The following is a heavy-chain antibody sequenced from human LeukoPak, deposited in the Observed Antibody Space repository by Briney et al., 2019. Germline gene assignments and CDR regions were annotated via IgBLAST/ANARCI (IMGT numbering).Heavy chain of an antibody. CDR2: IYYSGTT. J-gene: IGHJ5*02. CDR3: ARQPKACTPGVYVTGKACWFDP. Sequence: PSETLSLTCTVSGESIRSGHYYWAWIRQTPGKGLQWIGSIYYSGTTYNNPSLESRVTISVDTPKNQFTLELISMTAADTAVYFCARQPKACTPGVYVTGKACWFDPWGQGTLVTVSS. CDR1: GESIRSGHYY. D-gene: IGHD3-10*01. V-gene: IGHV4-39*01.